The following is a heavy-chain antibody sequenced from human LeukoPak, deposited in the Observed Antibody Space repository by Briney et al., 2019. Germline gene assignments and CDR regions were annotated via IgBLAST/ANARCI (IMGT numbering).Heavy chain of an antibody. J-gene: IGHJ6*03. CDR1: GGTFSSYA. Sequence: SVKVSCKASGGTFSSYAISWVRQAPGQGLEWMGGIIPIFGTANYAQKFQGRVAITADESTSTAYMELSSLRSEDTAVYYCASESTMVRGVRYYYMDVWGKGTTVTISS. CDR3: ASESTMVRGVRYYYMDV. CDR2: IIPIFGTA. D-gene: IGHD3-10*01. V-gene: IGHV1-69*13.